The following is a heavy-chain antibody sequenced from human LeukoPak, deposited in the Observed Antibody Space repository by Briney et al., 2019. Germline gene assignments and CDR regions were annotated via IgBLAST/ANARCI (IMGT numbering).Heavy chain of an antibody. D-gene: IGHD3-22*01. CDR1: GFTFGDYA. V-gene: IGHV3-49*03. CDR2: IRSEAYGGTT. CDR3: TRNHGSYYDSSGYLHYDY. Sequence: PGGSLRLSCTASGFTFGDYAMSWFRQAPGKGLEWVGFIRSEAYGGTTQYAASVEGRFTISRDDSKGIAYLRINSLKTEDTAVYYCTRNHGSYYDSSGYLHYDYWGQGTLVTVSS. J-gene: IGHJ4*02.